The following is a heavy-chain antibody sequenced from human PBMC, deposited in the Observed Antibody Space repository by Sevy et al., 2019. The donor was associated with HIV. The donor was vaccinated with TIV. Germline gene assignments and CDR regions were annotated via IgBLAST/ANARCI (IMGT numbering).Heavy chain of an antibody. CDR3: ARHSPMITFGGVIANPGFDP. CDR1: GGSISSSSYY. D-gene: IGHD3-16*02. V-gene: IGHV4-39*01. CDR2: IYYSGST. Sequence: LSLTCTVSGGSISSSSYYWGWIRQPPGKGLEWIGSIYYSGSTYYNPSLKSRVTISVDTSKNQFSLKLSSVTAADTAVYYCARHSPMITFGGVIANPGFDPWGQGTLVTVSS. J-gene: IGHJ5*02.